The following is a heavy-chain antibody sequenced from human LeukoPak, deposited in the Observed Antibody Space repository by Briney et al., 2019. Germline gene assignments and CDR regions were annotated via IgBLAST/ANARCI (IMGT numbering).Heavy chain of an antibody. J-gene: IGHJ4*02. V-gene: IGHV1-69*13. CDR1: GGTFSSYA. CDR3: ARDGRYCSGGSCYFDY. CDR2: IIPIFGTA. D-gene: IGHD2-15*01. Sequence: VKVSCKASGGTFSSYAISWVRQAPGQGLEWMGGIIPIFGTANYAQKFQGRVTITADKSTSTAYMEVSSLGSEDTAVYYCARDGRYCSGGSCYFDYWGQGTLVTVSS.